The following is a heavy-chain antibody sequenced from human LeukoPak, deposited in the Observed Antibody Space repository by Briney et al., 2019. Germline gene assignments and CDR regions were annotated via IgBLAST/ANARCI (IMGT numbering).Heavy chain of an antibody. CDR3: AKDSLMGTGYSSSWYVGY. J-gene: IGHJ4*02. CDR1: GFTFSSYG. V-gene: IGHV3-30*18. CDR2: ISYDGSNK. D-gene: IGHD6-13*01. Sequence: GGSLRLSCAASGFTFSSYGMHWVRQAPGKGLEWVAVISYDGSNKYYADSVKGRFTISRDNSKNTLYLQMNGLRAEDTAVYYCAKDSLMGTGYSSSWYVGYWGQGTLVTVSS.